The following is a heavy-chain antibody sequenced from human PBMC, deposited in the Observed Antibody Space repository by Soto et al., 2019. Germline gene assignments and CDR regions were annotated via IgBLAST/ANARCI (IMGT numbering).Heavy chain of an antibody. CDR2: ISGSGGST. J-gene: IGHJ4*02. Sequence: GGSLRLSCAASGFTFSSYAMSWVRQAPGKGLEWVSAISGSGGSTYYADSVKGRFTISRDNSKNTLYLQMNSLRAEDTAVYYCAKTLGYCSSTSCYSLDYWGQGTLVTVSS. CDR3: AKTLGYCSSTSCYSLDY. D-gene: IGHD2-2*01. V-gene: IGHV3-23*01. CDR1: GFTFSSYA.